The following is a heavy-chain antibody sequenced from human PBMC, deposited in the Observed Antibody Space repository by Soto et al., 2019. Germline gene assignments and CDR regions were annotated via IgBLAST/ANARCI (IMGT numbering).Heavy chain of an antibody. D-gene: IGHD4-17*01. CDR3: ARHSNPNYGLYYFDY. CDR2: IYYSGST. J-gene: IGHJ4*02. CDR1: GGSCSTYY. Sequence: SETWSVTWTGSGGSCSTYYWSWIRQSAGKGLAWKGYIYYSGSTKYKPSLKSRVTISVDTSKNQFSLKVSSATAADTAVYYCARHSNPNYGLYYFDYWGLGPLVTVAS. V-gene: IGHV4-59*08.